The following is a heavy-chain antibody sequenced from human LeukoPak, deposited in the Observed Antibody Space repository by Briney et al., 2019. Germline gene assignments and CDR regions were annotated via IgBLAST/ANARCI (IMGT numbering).Heavy chain of an antibody. CDR1: GYTFTSYG. CDR2: INPSSGDT. J-gene: IGHJ4*02. V-gene: IGHV1-2*02. CDR3: ARYVQLWEEYYFDY. D-gene: IGHD5-18*01. Sequence: ASVRVSCKASGYTFTSYGISWVRQAPGQGLEWMGWINPSSGDTNYAQKFQGRVTMTRDTSISSAYMELSRLRSDDTAVYYCARYVQLWEEYYFDYWGQGTLVTVSS.